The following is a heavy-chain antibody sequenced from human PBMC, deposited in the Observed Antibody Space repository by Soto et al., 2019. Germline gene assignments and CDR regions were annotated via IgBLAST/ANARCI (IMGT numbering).Heavy chain of an antibody. CDR3: ARDEESITIFGVDDNTGMDV. CDR2: ISYDGSNK. J-gene: IGHJ6*04. D-gene: IGHD3-3*01. CDR1: GFIFSSYA. Sequence: GGSLRLSCAASGFIFSSYAMHWVRQAPGKGLEWVAVISYDGSNKYYAESVKGRFTISRDNSKNRLYLQMNSLRVEDTAVYYCARDEESITIFGVDDNTGMDVWGEGTTVTLSS. V-gene: IGHV3-30-3*01.